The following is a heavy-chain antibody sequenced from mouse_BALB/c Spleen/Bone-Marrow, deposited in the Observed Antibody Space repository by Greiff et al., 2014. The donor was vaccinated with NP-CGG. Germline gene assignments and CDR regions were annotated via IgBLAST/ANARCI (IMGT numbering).Heavy chain of an antibody. CDR1: GYAFTNYF. CDR2: INPGSGGS. V-gene: IGHV1-54*01. J-gene: IGHJ4*01. CDR3: TREKTRYAMDF. Sequence: QVQLQQSGAELVRPGTSVKVSCKASGYAFTNYFIEWVKQRPGQGLEWIGVINPGSGGSNYNEKFKGKATLTADKSSSTAYMQLSSLTSEDSSVYFRTREKTRYAMDFWGQGTSVTVSS.